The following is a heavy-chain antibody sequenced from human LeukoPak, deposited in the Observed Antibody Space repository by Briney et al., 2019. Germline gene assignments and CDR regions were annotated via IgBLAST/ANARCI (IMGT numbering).Heavy chain of an antibody. V-gene: IGHV3-11*04. J-gene: IGHJ6*03. CDR3: ARASTLLGSYVDV. Sequence: GGSLRLSCAASGFTFSDYYMIWIRQAPGKGLEWVSYISTSGTTIYYADSVRGRFTISRDNAKNSLYLQMTSLRAEDTAVYYCARASTLLGSYVDVWGSGTTVTVSS. D-gene: IGHD2/OR15-2a*01. CDR1: GFTFSDYY. CDR2: ISTSGTTI.